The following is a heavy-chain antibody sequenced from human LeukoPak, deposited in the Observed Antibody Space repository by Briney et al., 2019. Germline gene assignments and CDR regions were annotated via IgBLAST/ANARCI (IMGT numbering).Heavy chain of an antibody. V-gene: IGHV4-30-2*01. Sequence: SQTLSLTCAVSGGSISSGVYSWSWIRQPPGKGLEWIGYIYHSGSTYYNPSLKSRVTISVDRSKNQFSLKLGSVTAADTAVYYCARATGYCSSTSCYPSNWFDPWGQGTLVTVSS. J-gene: IGHJ5*02. CDR1: GGSISSGVYS. D-gene: IGHD2-2*01. CDR2: IYHSGST. CDR3: ARATGYCSSTSCYPSNWFDP.